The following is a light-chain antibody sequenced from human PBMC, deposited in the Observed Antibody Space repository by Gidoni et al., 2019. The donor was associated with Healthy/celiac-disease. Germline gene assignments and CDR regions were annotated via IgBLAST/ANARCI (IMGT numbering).Light chain of an antibody. CDR1: QSGSSN. J-gene: IGKJ4*01. V-gene: IGKV3D-15*03. CDR2: GAS. CDR3: QQYNNWPPLT. Sequence: EIVMTQSPATLSVCPGERAALSCRASQSGSSNLAWYQQKPGQAPRPLIYGASIRATGIPARFGGSGAGAKFTLTISILQSEDFAVYYCQQYNNWPPLTFGGGTKVEIK.